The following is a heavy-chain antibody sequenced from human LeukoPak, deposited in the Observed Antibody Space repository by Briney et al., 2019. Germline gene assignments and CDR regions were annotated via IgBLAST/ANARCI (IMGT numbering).Heavy chain of an antibody. V-gene: IGHV4-39*07. J-gene: IGHJ5*02. CDR1: GGSISSSSYY. D-gene: IGHD3-22*01. Sequence: PSETLSLTCTVSGGSISSSSYYWGWIRQPPGKGLEWIGSIYYSGSTYYNPSLKSRVTISVDTSKNQFSLKLSSVTAADTAVYYCARWGNYYDSSGYYCSSWFDPWGQGTLVTVSS. CDR3: ARWGNYYDSSGYYCSSWFDP. CDR2: IYYSGST.